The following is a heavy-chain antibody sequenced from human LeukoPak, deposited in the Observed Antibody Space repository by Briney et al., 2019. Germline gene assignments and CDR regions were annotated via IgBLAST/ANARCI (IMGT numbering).Heavy chain of an antibody. D-gene: IGHD2-2*01. J-gene: IGHJ4*02. CDR2: IWNDGSNK. CDR3: ARDDCSTTSCLAY. Sequence: GRSLRLSCAASGFTFSSYGMHWVRQAPGKGLEWVAVIWNDGSNKYYADSVKGRFTISRDDSRNTLYLQMNSLRGEDTAVYSCARDDCSTTSCLAYWGQGTLVTVSS. V-gene: IGHV3-33*01. CDR1: GFTFSSYG.